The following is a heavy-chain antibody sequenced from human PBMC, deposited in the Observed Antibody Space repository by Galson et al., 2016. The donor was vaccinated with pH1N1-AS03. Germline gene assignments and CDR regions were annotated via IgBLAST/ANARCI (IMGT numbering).Heavy chain of an antibody. V-gene: IGHV3-74*01. CDR1: GFTFGSYW. J-gene: IGHJ6*02. CDR2: INSDGGSI. Sequence: SLRLSCAASGFTFGSYWMHWVRQAPGKGLVWVSRINSDGGSISYADSVKGRFTISRDNAKNTLYLQMNSLRAEDTAVYYCARGGGITMVRGVTVANLYYYYALDVWGQGTTVTVSS. D-gene: IGHD3-10*01. CDR3: ARGGGITMVRGVTVANLYYYYALDV.